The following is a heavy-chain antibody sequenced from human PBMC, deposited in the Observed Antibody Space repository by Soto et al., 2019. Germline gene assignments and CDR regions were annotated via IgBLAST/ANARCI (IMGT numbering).Heavy chain of an antibody. J-gene: IGHJ4*02. V-gene: IGHV1-58*01. Sequence: SVKVSCKASGFTFTSSAVQWVRQARGQRLEWIGWIVVGSGNTNYAQKFQERVTITRDMSTCTAYMELSSLRSEDTAVYYCRWGYGSGSYLVDYWGQGTLDTVSS. CDR2: IVVGSGNT. CDR1: GFTFTSSA. D-gene: IGHD3-10*01. CDR3: RWGYGSGSYLVDY.